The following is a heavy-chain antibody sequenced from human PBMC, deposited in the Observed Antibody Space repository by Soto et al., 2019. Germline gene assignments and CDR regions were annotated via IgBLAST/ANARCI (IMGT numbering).Heavy chain of an antibody. V-gene: IGHV1-69*01. CDR2: IIPIFGTA. Sequence: QVQLVQSGAEVKKPGSSVKVSCKASGGTFSSYAISWVRQAPGQGLEWMGGIIPIFGTANYAQKFQGRVTITADESTSTAYMELSSLRSEDTAVYYCARGVGWLAANFYYYYGMDVWGQGTTVTVSS. CDR1: GGTFSSYA. D-gene: IGHD2-15*01. CDR3: ARGVGWLAANFYYYYGMDV. J-gene: IGHJ6*02.